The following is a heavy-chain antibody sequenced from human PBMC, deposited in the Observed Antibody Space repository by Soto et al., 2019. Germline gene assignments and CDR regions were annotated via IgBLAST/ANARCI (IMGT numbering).Heavy chain of an antibody. Sequence: EVQLVESGGGLVQPGGSLRLSCAASGFTLSDHYMDWVRQAPGKGLEWVGCSRNKANSYTTEYAASVKGRFTISRDDSKNSLYLQMNSLKTEDTAVYYCARSGGMDVWGQGTTVTVSS. CDR2: SRNKANSYTT. J-gene: IGHJ6*02. CDR1: GFTLSDHY. D-gene: IGHD3-3*01. CDR3: ARSGGMDV. V-gene: IGHV3-72*01.